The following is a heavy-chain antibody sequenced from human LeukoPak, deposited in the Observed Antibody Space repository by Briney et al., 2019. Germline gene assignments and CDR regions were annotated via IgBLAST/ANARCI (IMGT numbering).Heavy chain of an antibody. CDR1: GFTVSSNY. J-gene: IGHJ4*02. D-gene: IGHD3-3*01. V-gene: IGHV3-53*01. CDR2: IYTGGST. Sequence: GGSLRLSCAASGFTVSSNYMSWVRQAPGKGLEWISVIYTGGSTYYADSVKGRFTISRDNSKNTLYLQMNSLRAEDTAVYYCARVVPENNDGFLEWFLDYWGQGTLVTVSS. CDR3: ARVVPENNDGFLEWFLDY.